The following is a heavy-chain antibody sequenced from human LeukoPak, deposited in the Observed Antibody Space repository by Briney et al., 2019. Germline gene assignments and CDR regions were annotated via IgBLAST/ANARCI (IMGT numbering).Heavy chain of an antibody. J-gene: IGHJ5*02. V-gene: IGHV3-23*01. CDR1: GFTFSSYA. CDR3: AKVGIRAFDP. D-gene: IGHD1-1*01. CDR2: ISGSGGIT. Sequence: GGSLRLSCAASGFTFSSYAMSWVRQSPGKGLEWFSAISGSGGITYYADSVSGRFTISRENSKKILYLQMTSLRAEDTAVYYCAKVGIRAFDPWGQGTLVTVSS.